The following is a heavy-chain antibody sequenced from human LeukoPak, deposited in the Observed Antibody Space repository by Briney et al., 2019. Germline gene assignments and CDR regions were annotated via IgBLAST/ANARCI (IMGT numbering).Heavy chain of an antibody. CDR3: AKDRGGSGDHFDY. CDR2: ISYDGSNK. V-gene: IGHV3-30*18. J-gene: IGHJ4*02. Sequence: GGSLRLSCAASGFTFSSYWMSWVRQAPGKGLEWVAVISYDGSNKYYADSVKGRFTISRDNSKNTLYLQMNSLRAEDTAVYYCAKDRGGSGDHFDYWGQGTLVTVSS. CDR1: GFTFSSYW. D-gene: IGHD3-16*01.